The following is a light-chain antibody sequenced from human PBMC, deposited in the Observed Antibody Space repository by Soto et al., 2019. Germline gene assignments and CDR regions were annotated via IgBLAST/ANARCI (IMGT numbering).Light chain of an antibody. J-gene: IGKJ1*01. V-gene: IGKV1-5*01. CDR3: QQYNSYPWT. CDR1: QSISSW. CDR2: DAS. Sequence: DIQMTQSPSTLSASVGERVTITCRASQSISSWLAWYQQKPGKAPKLLIYDASSWASGVPSRFSGSGSGTEFTLTISSLQPDDFATYYCQQYNSYPWTFGQGTKVEIK.